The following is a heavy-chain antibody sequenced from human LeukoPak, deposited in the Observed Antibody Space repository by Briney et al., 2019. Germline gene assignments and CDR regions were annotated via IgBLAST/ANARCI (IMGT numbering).Heavy chain of an antibody. CDR1: GFTFSSYA. CDR3: ARDRETGEDYYYGMDV. J-gene: IGHJ6*02. V-gene: IGHV3-30-3*01. D-gene: IGHD3-10*01. Sequence: GGSLRLSCAASGFTFSSYAMHWVRQAPGKGLEWVAVISYDGSNKYYADSVKGRFTISRDNSKNTLYLQMNSLRAEDTAVYYCARDRETGEDYYYGMDVWGQGTTVTVSS. CDR2: ISYDGSNK.